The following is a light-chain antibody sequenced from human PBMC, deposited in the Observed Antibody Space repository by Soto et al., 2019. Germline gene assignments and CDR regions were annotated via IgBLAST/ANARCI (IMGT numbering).Light chain of an antibody. CDR2: NVS. CDR3: SSYTGITTLGV. CDR1: SRDIGTYNF. J-gene: IGLJ3*02. Sequence: QSVLTQPASVSGSPGQSITISCTGTSRDIGTYNFISWYQQHPGKAPKLLIYNVSDRPTGISKRFSGSKSGSAASLTISGLQAEDEAVYFCSSYTGITTLGVFGGGTKLTVL. V-gene: IGLV2-14*03.